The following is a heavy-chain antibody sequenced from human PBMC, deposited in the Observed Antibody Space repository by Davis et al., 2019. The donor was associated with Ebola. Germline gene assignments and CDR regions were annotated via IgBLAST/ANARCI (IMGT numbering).Heavy chain of an antibody. D-gene: IGHD2-8*01. CDR2: ISATGADI. CDR1: GFTSGCCA. Sequence: PGGSLRLSCTASGFTSGCCAMNWVRQAPGKGLEWVAGISATGADIKYADSVRGRFSISRDDSKNTLYLQMDSLRGEDTAVFYCAEGGTNNFFGANWGQGTLVTVSS. J-gene: IGHJ4*02. V-gene: IGHV3-23*01. CDR3: AEGGTNNFFGAN.